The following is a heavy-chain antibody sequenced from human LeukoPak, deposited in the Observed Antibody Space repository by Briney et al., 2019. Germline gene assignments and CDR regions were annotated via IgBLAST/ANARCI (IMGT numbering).Heavy chain of an antibody. CDR3: AAEYNWNLFDY. CDR1: GFTFSSYA. J-gene: IGHJ4*02. D-gene: IGHD1-20*01. CDR2: ISGSGGST. V-gene: IGHV3-23*01. Sequence: GGSLRLSXAASGFTFSSYAMSWIRQAPGKGLEWVSAISGSGGSTYYADSVKGRFTISRDNSKNTLYLQMNSLRAEDTAVYYCAAEYNWNLFDYWGQGTLVTVSS.